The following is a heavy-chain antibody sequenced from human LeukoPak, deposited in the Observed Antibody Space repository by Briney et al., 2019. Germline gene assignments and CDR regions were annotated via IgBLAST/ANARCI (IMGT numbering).Heavy chain of an antibody. Sequence: GGSLRLSHAASLFTFDDYAIHSLQQAPPRGLDGVSGSSRNWGSIHYPHSVKDPFNTSSDNAKNSLHLQMNSRSAEDTALYYFEKAMVYAIEGGLDYWGQGTLVTVSS. V-gene: IGHV3-9*01. CDR3: EKAMVYAIEGGLDY. CDR2: SSRNWGSI. CDR1: LFTFDDYA. D-gene: IGHD2-8*01. J-gene: IGHJ4*02.